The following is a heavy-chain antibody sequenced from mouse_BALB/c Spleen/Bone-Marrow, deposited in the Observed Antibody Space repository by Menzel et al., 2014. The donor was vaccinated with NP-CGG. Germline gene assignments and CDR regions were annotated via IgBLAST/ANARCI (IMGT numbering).Heavy chain of an antibody. Sequence: VKLMESGAELVKPGASVKLSCKASGYTFTSYYMYWVKQRPEQGLEWIGEINPSNGGTNFNEKLKSRATLTVDKSSSTAYMQLSSLTSEDSAVYYCTRLPHWGQGTSVTVSS. CDR2: INPSNGGT. V-gene: IGHV1S81*02. J-gene: IGHJ4*01. D-gene: IGHD5-1*01. CDR1: GYTFTSYY. CDR3: TRLPH.